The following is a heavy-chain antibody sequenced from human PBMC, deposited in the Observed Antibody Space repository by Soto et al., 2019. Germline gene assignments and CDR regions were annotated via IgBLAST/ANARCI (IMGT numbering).Heavy chain of an antibody. D-gene: IGHD3-16*01. CDR3: ASYRGALYFES. CDR2: VFYGGT. V-gene: IGHV4-59*01. Sequence: LSLTFSVSGRSMSSNYWSWIRQSPDKGLEWLGYVFYGGTDYNPSLGGRVSMSVETSKSQFSLKLTSVTVADTAVYYCASYRGALYFESWGQGILVTVSS. CDR1: GRSMSSNY. J-gene: IGHJ4*02.